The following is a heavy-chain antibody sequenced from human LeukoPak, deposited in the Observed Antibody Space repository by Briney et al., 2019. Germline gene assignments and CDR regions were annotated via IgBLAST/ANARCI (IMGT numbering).Heavy chain of an antibody. CDR2: IWFDGSNK. Sequence: PGGSRLSCAASGFTFSSHGMHWVRQAPGKGLEWVAVIWFDGSNKYYADSVKGRFTISRDNSKNKLYLQMNSLRAEDKALYYCARARGDHSYFDLWGRGALVTVSS. CDR3: ARARGDHSYFDL. V-gene: IGHV3-33*01. J-gene: IGHJ2*01. D-gene: IGHD3-10*01. CDR1: GFTFSSHG.